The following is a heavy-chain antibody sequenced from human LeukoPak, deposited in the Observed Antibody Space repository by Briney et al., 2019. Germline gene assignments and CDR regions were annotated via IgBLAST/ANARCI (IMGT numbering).Heavy chain of an antibody. CDR3: ASSPDSSSWLPFDY. Sequence: ASVKVSCKASGYTFTGYYMHWVRQAPGQGLEWMGRINPNSGGTNYAQKFQSRVTMTRDTSISTAYMELSRLRSDDTAVYYCASSPDSSSWLPFDYWGQGTLVTVSS. V-gene: IGHV1-2*06. J-gene: IGHJ4*02. CDR1: GYTFTGYY. CDR2: INPNSGGT. D-gene: IGHD6-13*01.